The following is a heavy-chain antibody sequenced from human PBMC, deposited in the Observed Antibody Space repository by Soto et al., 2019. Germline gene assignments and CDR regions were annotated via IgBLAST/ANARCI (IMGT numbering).Heavy chain of an antibody. J-gene: IGHJ6*02. CDR3: ARTLGSGYYGMDV. D-gene: IGHD1-26*01. CDR1: GFSLSTDGMR. V-gene: IGHV2-70*04. Sequence: SGLTLVNPTQTLTLTCTFSGFSLSTDGMRVSWIRQPPGKALEWLARIDWDDDKFSSTSLMTRLTITKDTAKNQVVLTMTNMDPVDTATYYCARTLGSGYYGMDVWGQGTTVTVSS. CDR2: IDWDDDK.